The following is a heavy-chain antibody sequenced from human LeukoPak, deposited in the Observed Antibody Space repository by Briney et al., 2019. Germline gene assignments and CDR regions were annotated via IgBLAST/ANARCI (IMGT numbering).Heavy chain of an antibody. Sequence: GGSLRLSCAASGFTFSSYWMSWVRQAPGKGLEWVANMNQDGSEKYYVDSVKGRFTISRDNAKNSLYLQMNNLRAEDTAVYYCARGGELLRPADYWGQGTLVTVSS. CDR1: GFTFSSYW. CDR3: ARGGELLRPADY. J-gene: IGHJ4*02. CDR2: MNQDGSEK. D-gene: IGHD1-26*01. V-gene: IGHV3-7*01.